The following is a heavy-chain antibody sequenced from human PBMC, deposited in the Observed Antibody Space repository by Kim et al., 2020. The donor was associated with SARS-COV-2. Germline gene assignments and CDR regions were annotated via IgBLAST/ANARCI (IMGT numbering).Heavy chain of an antibody. CDR1: GFTFSNYA. CDR3: AKAKGGTVTTFDF. D-gene: IGHD4-17*01. J-gene: IGHJ4*02. CDR2: ISGSGGSI. V-gene: IGHV3-23*01. Sequence: GGYLRLSCAASGFTFSNYAMSWVRQAPGKGLEWVSAISGSGGSIYYADSVKGRFTISRDNSKSALYLQMSSLGAEDTAVYYCAKAKGGTVTTFDFWGQGTLVTVSS.